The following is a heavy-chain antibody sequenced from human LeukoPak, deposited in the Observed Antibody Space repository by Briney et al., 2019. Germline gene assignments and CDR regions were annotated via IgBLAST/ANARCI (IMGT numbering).Heavy chain of an antibody. Sequence: PSETLSLTCAVYGGSFSGYYWSWIRQPPGKGLEWIGEINHSGSTNYNPSLKSRVTISVDTSKNQFSLKLSSVTAADTAVYYCARGAKQWLVRYYYGMDVWGEGTTVTV. CDR3: ARGAKQWLVRYYYGMDV. CDR2: INHSGST. D-gene: IGHD6-19*01. CDR1: GGSFSGYY. J-gene: IGHJ6*02. V-gene: IGHV4-34*01.